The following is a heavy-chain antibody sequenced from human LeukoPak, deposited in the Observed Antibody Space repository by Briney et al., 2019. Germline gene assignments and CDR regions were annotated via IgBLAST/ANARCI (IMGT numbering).Heavy chain of an antibody. CDR2: ISGSSSTI. Sequence: GGSLRLSCAASGFTFSSYNMNWVRQAPGKGLEWVSYISGSSSTIYYTDSVKGRFTISRDNAKNSLYLQMNGLRDEDTAVYYCGRHIVGARTFFDYWGQGALVTVSS. CDR1: GFTFSSYN. J-gene: IGHJ4*02. CDR3: GRHIVGARTFFDY. V-gene: IGHV3-48*02. D-gene: IGHD1-26*01.